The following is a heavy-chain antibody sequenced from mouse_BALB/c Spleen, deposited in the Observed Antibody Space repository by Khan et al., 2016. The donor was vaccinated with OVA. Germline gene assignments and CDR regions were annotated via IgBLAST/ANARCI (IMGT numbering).Heavy chain of an antibody. J-gene: IGHJ2*01. CDR1: GFTFSNYW. V-gene: IGHV6-6*02. Sequence: EVMLVESGGGLVQPGGSMKLSCVASGFTFSNYWMNWVRQSPEKGLEWVAEIRLKSDDYVTNYAESVKGRFTISRDDSKSSVYLQMNNLRAEDTGIYYCWILLWGQGTTLTVSS. CDR3: WILL. CDR2: IRLKSDDYVT.